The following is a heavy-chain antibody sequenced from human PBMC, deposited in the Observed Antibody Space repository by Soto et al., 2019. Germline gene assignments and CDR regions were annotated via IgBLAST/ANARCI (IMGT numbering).Heavy chain of an antibody. D-gene: IGHD3-3*01. CDR3: ARDTLPYYDFWSGSAFDP. Sequence: PSETLSLTCTVSGGSVSRYYWSWIRQPPGKGLEWIGYIYYSGSTNYNPSLKSRVTISIDTSKNHFSLKLSSVIAADTAVYYCARDTLPYYDFWSGSAFDPWGQGTLVTVSS. J-gene: IGHJ5*02. CDR1: GGSVSRYY. V-gene: IGHV4-59*02. CDR2: IYYSGST.